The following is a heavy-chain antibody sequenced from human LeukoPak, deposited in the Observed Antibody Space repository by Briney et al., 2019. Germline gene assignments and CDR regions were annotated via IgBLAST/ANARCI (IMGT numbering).Heavy chain of an antibody. Sequence: SETLSLTCTVSGYSISSNFYWGWIRQPPGKGLEWIGVIYHSGSSYYNPSLKSRVTISVDTSKNQFSLNLSSVTASDTAVYYCAKTHTSPGTYYYDSSGYYFDYWGQGTLVTVSS. D-gene: IGHD3-22*01. CDR3: AKTHTSPGTYYYDSSGYYFDY. J-gene: IGHJ4*02. V-gene: IGHV4-38-2*02. CDR2: IYHSGSS. CDR1: GYSISSNFY.